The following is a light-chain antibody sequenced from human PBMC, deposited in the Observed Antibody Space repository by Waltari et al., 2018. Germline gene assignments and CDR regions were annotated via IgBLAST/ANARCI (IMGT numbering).Light chain of an antibody. Sequence: SYILTQPPSVSVAPGETASLACGGDSIESKSVHWYQQRPGQAPLLVIYSDSDRPSGIPERFSGSNSGNTAILTISRVEAGDEANYYCQVWDNTSDHYVFGTGTTVSVL. CDR1: SIESKS. V-gene: IGLV3-21*04. J-gene: IGLJ1*01. CDR3: QVWDNTSDHYV. CDR2: SDS.